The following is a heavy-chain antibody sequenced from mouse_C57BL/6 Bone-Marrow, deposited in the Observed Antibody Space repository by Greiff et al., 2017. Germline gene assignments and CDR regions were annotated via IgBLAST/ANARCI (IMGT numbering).Heavy chain of an antibody. Sequence: VKLQQSGAELARPGASVKLSCKASGYTFTSYGISWVKQRTGQGLEWIGEIYPRSGNTYYNEKFKGKATLTADKSSSTAYMELRSLTSEDSAVYFCARRTTVVDYYAMDYWGQGTSVTVSS. D-gene: IGHD1-1*01. CDR2: IYPRSGNT. CDR1: GYTFTSYG. J-gene: IGHJ4*01. CDR3: ARRTTVVDYYAMDY. V-gene: IGHV1-81*01.